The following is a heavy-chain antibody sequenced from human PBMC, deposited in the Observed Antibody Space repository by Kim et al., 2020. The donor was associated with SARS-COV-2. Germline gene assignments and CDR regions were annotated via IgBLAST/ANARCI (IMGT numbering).Heavy chain of an antibody. D-gene: IGHD3-10*01. J-gene: IGHJ4*02. Sequence: SETLSLTCTVSGGSISSYYWSWIRQPPGTGLERIGFIYYSGSTNYNPSLKSRVTISVDTSKNQFSLKLSSVTAADTAVYYCAGAMVRSSFDYWGQGTLVTVSS. CDR3: AGAMVRSSFDY. V-gene: IGHV4-59*01. CDR2: IYYSGST. CDR1: GGSISSYY.